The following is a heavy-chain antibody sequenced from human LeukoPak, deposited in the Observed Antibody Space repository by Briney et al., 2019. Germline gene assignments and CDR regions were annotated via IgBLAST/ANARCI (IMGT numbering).Heavy chain of an antibody. CDR2: IYYSGST. J-gene: IGHJ4*02. V-gene: IGHV4-59*01. D-gene: IGHD3-9*01. CDR3: ARVRRGRYLGYFDY. Sequence: SETLSLTCTVSGGSISSYYWSWIRQPPGEGLEWIGYIYYSGSTNYNPSLKSRVTISVDTSKNQFSLKLSSVTAADTAVYYCARVRRGRYLGYFDYWGQGTLVTVSS. CDR1: GGSISSYY.